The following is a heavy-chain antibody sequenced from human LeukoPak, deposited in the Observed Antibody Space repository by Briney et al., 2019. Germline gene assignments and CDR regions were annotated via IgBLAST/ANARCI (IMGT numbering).Heavy chain of an antibody. CDR3: AKQGASSFAARSNH. CDR2: VSGSGDST. CDR1: GFTCSSYA. J-gene: IGHJ5*02. D-gene: IGHD6-6*01. Sequence: AGGSLRRSCAASGFTCSSYAMSWVRQGPGKGLEGVSGVSGSGDSTYRADTVKGRFTVSRDNSKTTLDLQMNSLRTEHTAVYYCAKQGASSFAARSNHWGQGNLVTVSS. V-gene: IGHV3-23*01.